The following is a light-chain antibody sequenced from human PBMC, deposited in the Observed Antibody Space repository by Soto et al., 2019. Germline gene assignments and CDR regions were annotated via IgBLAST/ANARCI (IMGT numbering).Light chain of an antibody. CDR2: GAS. Sequence: EIVLTQSPGTLSLSPGERATLSCRASQRVSSNYLAWYQQKPGQAPRLLIYGASSRATGIPARFSGSGSGTDFTLTISRLEPEDFAVYYCQQYGTSGTFGGGTKVEIK. J-gene: IGKJ4*01. CDR3: QQYGTSGT. CDR1: QRVSSNY. V-gene: IGKV3-20*01.